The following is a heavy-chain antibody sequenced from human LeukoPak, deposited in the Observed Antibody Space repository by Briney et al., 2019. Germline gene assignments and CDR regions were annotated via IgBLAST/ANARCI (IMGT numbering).Heavy chain of an antibody. V-gene: IGHV3-30*01. D-gene: IGHD5-12*01. Sequence: GGSLRLSCAASGFTFSSYAMHWVRQAPGKGLEWVAVISYDGSNKYYADSVKGRFTISRDNSKNTLYLQMNSLRAEDTAVYYCAKMEVYSGYDYQGDLEDYWGQGTLVTVSS. J-gene: IGHJ4*02. CDR1: GFTFSSYA. CDR2: ISYDGSNK. CDR3: AKMEVYSGYDYQGDLEDY.